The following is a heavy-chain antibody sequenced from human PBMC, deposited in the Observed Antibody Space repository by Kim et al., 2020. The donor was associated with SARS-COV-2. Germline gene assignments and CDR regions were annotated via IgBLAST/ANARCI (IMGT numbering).Heavy chain of an antibody. D-gene: IGHD6-6*01. V-gene: IGHV4-59*13. Sequence: SETLSLTCTVSGGSISSYYWTWTRQPPGKGLEWIGYIYYSGSTDYTPSPKSRVTISAHRSKNQFSLKLSSMTAADPAVYYCASGSSSSYYYYYYGMAVWG. CDR1: GGSISSYY. CDR2: IYYSGST. J-gene: IGHJ6*01. CDR3: ASGSSSSYYYYYYGMAV.